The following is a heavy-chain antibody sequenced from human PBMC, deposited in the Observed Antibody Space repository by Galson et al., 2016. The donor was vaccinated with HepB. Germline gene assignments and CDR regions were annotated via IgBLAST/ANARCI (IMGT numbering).Heavy chain of an antibody. CDR1: GFSVSSNY. J-gene: IGHJ2*01. V-gene: IGHV3-53*01. D-gene: IGHD1-20*01. CDR3: ARRGMTPSPYWYFDL. Sequence: SLRLSCAASGFSVSSNYMNWVRQAPGKGLEWVSIIYSGGTTFSADSVTGRFTISRDISKNTLSLQMNSLRVEDTAVYYCARRGMTPSPYWYFDLWGRGTLVTVSS. CDR2: IYSGGTT.